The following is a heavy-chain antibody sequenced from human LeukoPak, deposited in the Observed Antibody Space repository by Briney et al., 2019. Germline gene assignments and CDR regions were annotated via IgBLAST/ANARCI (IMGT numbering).Heavy chain of an antibody. J-gene: IGHJ3*02. CDR2: ISGSGGST. CDR3: AKDSLTAMIVVPPNAFDI. Sequence: PGGSLRLSCAASGFTFSSYAMSWVRQAPGKGLEWVSAISGSGGSTYYADSVKGRFTISRDNSKNTLYLQMNSLRAEDTAVYYCAKDSLTAMIVVPPNAFDIWGQGTMVTVSS. CDR1: GFTFSSYA. V-gene: IGHV3-23*01. D-gene: IGHD3-22*01.